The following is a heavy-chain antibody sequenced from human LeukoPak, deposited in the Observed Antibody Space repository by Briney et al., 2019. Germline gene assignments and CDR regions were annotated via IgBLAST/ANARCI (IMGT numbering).Heavy chain of an antibody. J-gene: IGHJ4*02. V-gene: IGHV1-18*01. CDR2: ISAYNGNT. CDR1: GYTFTSYG. CDR3: ASAYYYDSSGYYPLDY. Sequence: ASVKVSCKASGYTFTSYGISWVRQAPGQGLEWMGWISAYNGNTNYAQKLQGRVTMTTDTSTSTAYMELRSLRSDDTAVHYCASAYYYDSSGYYPLDYWGQGTLVTVSS. D-gene: IGHD3-22*01.